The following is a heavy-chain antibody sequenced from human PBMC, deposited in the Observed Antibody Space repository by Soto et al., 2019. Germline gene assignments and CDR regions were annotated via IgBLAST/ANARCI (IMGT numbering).Heavy chain of an antibody. J-gene: IGHJ4*02. CDR2: IYHSGST. Sequence: SETLSLTCTVSGGSVSSGSYYWSWIRQPPGKRLEWIGYIYHSGSTNYNPSLKSRVTISVDTSKNQFSLKLSSVTAADTAVYYCARGGLMYSSGWDYYFDYWGQGTLVTAPQ. CDR1: GGSVSSGSYY. CDR3: ARGGLMYSSGWDYYFDY. D-gene: IGHD6-19*01. V-gene: IGHV4-61*01.